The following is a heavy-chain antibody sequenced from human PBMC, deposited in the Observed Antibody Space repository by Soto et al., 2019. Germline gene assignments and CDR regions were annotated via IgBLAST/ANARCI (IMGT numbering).Heavy chain of an antibody. CDR2: ISWNSGSI. Sequence: GGSLRLSCAASGFTFDDYAMHWVRQAPGKGLEWVSGISWNSGSIGYADSVKGRFTISRDNAKNSLYLQMNSLRTEDTALYYCLKFRVMEYNHVMDFCGQGSTVTVSS. CDR3: LKFRVMEYNHVMDF. CDR1: GFTFDDYA. V-gene: IGHV3-9*01. D-gene: IGHD3-16*01. J-gene: IGHJ6*02.